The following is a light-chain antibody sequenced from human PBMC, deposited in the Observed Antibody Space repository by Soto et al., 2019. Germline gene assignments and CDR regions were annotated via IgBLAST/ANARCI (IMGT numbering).Light chain of an antibody. CDR2: DST. J-gene: IGKJ5*01. CDR3: QQRNVWPPIT. Sequence: TQSPSSLSASVGDRVTLSCRASQSIHTSLAWYQQKSGKPPRLVIYDSTLRANGVPDRFGGSRSGTEFTLTINSLEPEDFAVYYCQQRNVWPPITFGQGTDWRL. V-gene: IGKV3-11*01. CDR1: QSIHTS.